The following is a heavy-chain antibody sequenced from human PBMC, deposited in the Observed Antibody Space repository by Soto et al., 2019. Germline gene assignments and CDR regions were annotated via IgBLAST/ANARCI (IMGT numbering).Heavy chain of an antibody. CDR2: IGDRGGST. CDR1: GFTFSSYA. D-gene: IGHD1-26*01. Sequence: EVQLLESGGGLESPGGSLRLSCAASGFTFSSYAMSWVRQGPGKGLEWVSAIGDRGGSTYYADSVKGRFTISRDNSKNMLYLQMISLRVEDTAVYYFAKDLEWEPRGTVAYWGQGTLVTVSS. V-gene: IGHV3-23*01. J-gene: IGHJ4*02. CDR3: AKDLEWEPRGTVAY.